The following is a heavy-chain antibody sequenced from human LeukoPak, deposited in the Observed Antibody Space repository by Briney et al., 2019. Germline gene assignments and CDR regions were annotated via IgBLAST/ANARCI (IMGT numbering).Heavy chain of an antibody. J-gene: IGHJ5*02. D-gene: IGHD6-13*01. Sequence: GGSLKLSCAASGFTFSDSAIHWVRQASGKGLEWVGRIRSKANSYATAFAASVKGRFIISRDDSKNTAYLQMSDLETEDTAVYYCSRQSGNSTWYNDWFDPWGQGTLVTVSS. V-gene: IGHV3-73*01. CDR2: IRSKANSYAT. CDR1: GFTFSDSA. CDR3: SRQSGNSTWYNDWFDP.